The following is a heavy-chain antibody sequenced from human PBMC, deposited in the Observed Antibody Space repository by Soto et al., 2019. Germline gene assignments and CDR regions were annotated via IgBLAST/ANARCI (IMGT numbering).Heavy chain of an antibody. D-gene: IGHD4-4*01. J-gene: IGHJ4*02. CDR3: TRTTGGEGDSDF. V-gene: IGHV3-72*01. Sequence: EVQLVESGGGLVQPGGSLRLSCLASGFTFSDHYMDWVRQAPGKGLEWVGRIRNKPKSYTTEYAASVRGRFTISRDDSKNSLYLQMNNLKTEDTAVFYCTRTTGGEGDSDFWGQGTLVTVSS. CDR1: GFTFSDHY. CDR2: IRNKPKSYTT.